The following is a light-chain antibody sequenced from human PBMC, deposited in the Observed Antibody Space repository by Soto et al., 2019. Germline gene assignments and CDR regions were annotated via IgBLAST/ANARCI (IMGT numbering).Light chain of an antibody. V-gene: IGKV3D-20*01. J-gene: IGKJ1*01. CDR3: HYYGSPPRT. CDR2: DAS. Sequence: PGEIATLSCLSSESVSARYLAWYQHKPGLAPRLLIYDASIRATGIPDRFSGRGSGTGFTLTISRLEPEDFAVYYCHYYGSPPRTFGQGTKVDIK. CDR1: ESVSARY.